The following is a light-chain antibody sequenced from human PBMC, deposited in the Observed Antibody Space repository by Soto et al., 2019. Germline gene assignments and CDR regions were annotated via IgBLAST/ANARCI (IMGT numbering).Light chain of an antibody. CDR3: QHYTTY. CDR2: DAS. V-gene: IGKV1-5*01. CDR1: QSISYW. J-gene: IGKJ4*01. Sequence: DIQMTQSPSTLSASVGDSVTITCRASQSISYWLAWFQQKPGEAPKLLIYDASILAGGVPSRFSGSVSGTEFTPTISGPQPDDFAAYYFQHYTTYFGGGTKV.